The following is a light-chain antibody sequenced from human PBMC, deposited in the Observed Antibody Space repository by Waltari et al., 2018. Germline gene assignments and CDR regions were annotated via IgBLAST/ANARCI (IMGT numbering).Light chain of an antibody. Sequence: QSALTQPASVSGSPGQSITISCTGTSSNIGRYNYVSWYQQHPGKAPKLVIYEVTNRPSGLFDRCSGSKSGNTASLTISGLQPEDEATYHGSAYAGSDLVLFGGGTKLTVL. J-gene: IGLJ2*01. CDR2: EVT. CDR1: SSNIGRYNY. V-gene: IGLV2-14*03. CDR3: SAYAGSDLVL.